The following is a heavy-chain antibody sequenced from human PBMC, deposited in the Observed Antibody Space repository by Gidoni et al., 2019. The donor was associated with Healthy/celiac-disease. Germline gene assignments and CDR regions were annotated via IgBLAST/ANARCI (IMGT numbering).Heavy chain of an antibody. CDR2: ISAYNGNT. CDR3: ARVRNTPKFVSGGAFDI. V-gene: IGHV1-18*01. CDR1: GYTFTSYG. Sequence: QVQLVQSGAEVKKPGASVKVSCKASGYTFTSYGISWVRQAPGQGLEWMGWISAYNGNTNYAQKLQGRVTMTTDTSTSTAYMELRSLRSDDTAVYYCARVRNTPKFVSGGAFDIWGQGTMVTVSS. J-gene: IGHJ3*02. D-gene: IGHD1-1*01.